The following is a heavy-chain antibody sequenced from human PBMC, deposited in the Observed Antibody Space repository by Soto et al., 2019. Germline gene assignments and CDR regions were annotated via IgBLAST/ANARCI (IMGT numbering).Heavy chain of an antibody. D-gene: IGHD1-1*01. CDR3: ARATSYYYYYYMDV. J-gene: IGHJ6*03. CDR2: INPNSGGT. Sequence: ASVKVSCKVSGYTLTELSMHWVRQAPGQGLEWMGWINPNSGGTNYAQKFQGWVTMTRDTSISTAYMELSRLRSDDTAVYYCARATSYYYYYYMDVWGKGTTVTVSS. CDR1: GYTLTELS. V-gene: IGHV1-2*04.